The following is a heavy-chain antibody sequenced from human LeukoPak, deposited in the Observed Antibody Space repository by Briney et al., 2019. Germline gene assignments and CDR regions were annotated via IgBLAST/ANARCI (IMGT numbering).Heavy chain of an antibody. J-gene: IGHJ4*02. CDR2: IGSSGGGI. CDR1: GFTFSTYT. CDR3: VKLRTGTATNFDY. D-gene: IGHD1-1*01. Sequence: GGSLRLSCAASGFTFSTYTMYWVRHPPGKRLEWVSIIGSSGGGIHYADSVKGRFTISRDNSKNALYLQMNSLRAEDTAIYYCVKLRTGTATNFDYWGQGTLVTVSS. V-gene: IGHV3-23*01.